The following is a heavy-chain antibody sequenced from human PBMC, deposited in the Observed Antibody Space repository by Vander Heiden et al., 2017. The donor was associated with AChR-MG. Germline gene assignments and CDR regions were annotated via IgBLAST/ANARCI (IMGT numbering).Heavy chain of an antibody. CDR1: GFSLSTSGMR. CDR3: ARENHGDAAFDI. J-gene: IGHJ3*02. V-gene: IGHV2-70*04. CDR2: IDWDDDK. Sequence: QVTLKESGPALVKPTQTLTLTCTFSGFSLSTSGMRVSWIRQPPGKALEWLARIDWDDDKFYSTSLKTRLTISKDTSKNQVVLTMTNMDPVDTATYYCARENHGDAAFDIWGQGTMVTVSS.